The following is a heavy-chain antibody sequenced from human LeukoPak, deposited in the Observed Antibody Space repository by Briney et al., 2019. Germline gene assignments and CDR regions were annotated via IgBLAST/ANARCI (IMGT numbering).Heavy chain of an antibody. CDR3: ARGEIAAAGIGFDY. V-gene: IGHV4-34*01. CDR1: GGSFSGYY. Sequence: SETLSLTCAVYGGSFSGYYCSWIRQPPGKGLEWIGEINHSGSTNYNPSLKSRVTISVDTSKNQFSLKLSSVTAADTAVYYCARGEIAAAGIGFDYWGQGTLVTVSS. J-gene: IGHJ4*02. D-gene: IGHD6-13*01. CDR2: INHSGST.